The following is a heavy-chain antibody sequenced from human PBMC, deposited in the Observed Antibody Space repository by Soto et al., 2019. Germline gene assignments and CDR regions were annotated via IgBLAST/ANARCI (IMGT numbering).Heavy chain of an antibody. J-gene: IGHJ6*02. V-gene: IGHV3-11*06. CDR2: ISSSSSYT. CDR3: ARAAIYCSGGSCYDV. Sequence: PGGSLRLSCAASGFTFSDYYMSWIRQAPGKGLEWVSYISSSSSYTNYADSVKGRFTISRDNAKNSLYLQMNSLRAEDTAVYYCARAAIYCSGGSCYDVWGQGTTVTVSS. CDR1: GFTFSDYY. D-gene: IGHD2-15*01.